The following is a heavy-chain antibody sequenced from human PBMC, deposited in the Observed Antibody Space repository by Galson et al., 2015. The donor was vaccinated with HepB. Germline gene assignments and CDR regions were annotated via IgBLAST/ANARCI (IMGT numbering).Heavy chain of an antibody. CDR1: GDPFTSYD. CDR3: ARGALSSSMLRGTLDLVY. Sequence: SVKVSCKASGDPFTSYDFNWVRQAPGQGLEWMGVINPSGGRASYAQKFQGRVTMTRDTSTTTVHMELRSLRSEDTAVYYCARGALSSSMLRGTLDLVYWGQGTLVTVSS. CDR2: INPSGGRA. J-gene: IGHJ4*02. V-gene: IGHV1-46*01. D-gene: IGHD3-10*01.